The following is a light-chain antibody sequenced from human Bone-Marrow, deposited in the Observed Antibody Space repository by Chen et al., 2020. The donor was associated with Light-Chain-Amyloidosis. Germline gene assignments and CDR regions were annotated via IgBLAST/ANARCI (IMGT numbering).Light chain of an antibody. CDR3: QSYQGSSQGV. CDR2: EDD. CDR1: SGSIATNY. Sequence: NCMLTQPHSVSESPGKTVIISCTRSSGSIATNYVQWYQQRPGSSPTTVIYEDDQRPSGVPDRLSGSIDRSTNSASLAISGLKTEDEADYYCQSYQGSSQGVFGGGTKLTVL. J-gene: IGLJ3*02. V-gene: IGLV6-57*01.